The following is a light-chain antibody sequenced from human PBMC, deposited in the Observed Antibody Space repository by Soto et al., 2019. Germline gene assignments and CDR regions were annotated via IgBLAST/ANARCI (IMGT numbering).Light chain of an antibody. CDR3: QHYGVPPFT. Sequence: IVLTQSPATLSLSPGEGATLSCGASQNVSDRFLAWYQQVPGQAPRLLIFGSYSRPTGIPYRFSGSGSGTDFTLTFSRLEPEDFAVYYWQHYGVPPFTFGQGTRV. J-gene: IGKJ2*01. CDR2: GSY. V-gene: IGKV3-20*01. CDR1: QNVSDRF.